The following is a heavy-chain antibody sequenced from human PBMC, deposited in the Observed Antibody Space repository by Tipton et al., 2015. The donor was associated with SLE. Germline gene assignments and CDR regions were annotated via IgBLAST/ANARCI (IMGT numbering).Heavy chain of an antibody. J-gene: IGHJ4*02. CDR1: GFTFRTYS. V-gene: IGHV3-23*01. CDR2: ISGGGGST. Sequence: SLRLSCAASGFTFRTYSMAWVRQSPGKGLEWVSLISGGGGSTQYADSVRGRFTISRDNSKKTLSLQLNTLRADDTAIYYCAGGYYDYIWGYWGQGTLVTVSS. D-gene: IGHD3-16*01. CDR3: AGGYYDYIWGY.